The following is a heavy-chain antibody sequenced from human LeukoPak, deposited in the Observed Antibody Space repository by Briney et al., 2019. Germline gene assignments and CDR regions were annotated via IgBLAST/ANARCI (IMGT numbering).Heavy chain of an antibody. J-gene: IGHJ4*02. V-gene: IGHV1-2*02. CDR2: INPNSGGT. CDR1: GYTFTGYY. D-gene: IGHD3-22*01. Sequence: ASVKVSCKASGYTFTGYYMHWVRQAPGQGLEWMGWINPNSGGTNYAQKFQGRVTMTRDTSISTAYMELSRLRSEDTAVYYCARGLPLDSSGYYLDYWGQGTLVTVSS. CDR3: ARGLPLDSSGYYLDY.